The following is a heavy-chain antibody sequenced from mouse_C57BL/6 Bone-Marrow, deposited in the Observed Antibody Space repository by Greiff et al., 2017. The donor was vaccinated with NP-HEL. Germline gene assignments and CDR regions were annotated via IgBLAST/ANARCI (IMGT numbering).Heavy chain of an antibody. D-gene: IGHD1-1*01. CDR3: ARVRLRGSSSHWYFDV. Sequence: EVQRVESGPELVKPGASVKMSCKASGYTFTDYNMHWVKQSHGKSLEWIGYINPNNGGTSYNQKFKGKATLTVNKSSSTAYMELRSLTSEDSAVYYCARVRLRGSSSHWYFDVWGTGTTVTVSS. CDR1: GYTFTDYN. V-gene: IGHV1-22*01. J-gene: IGHJ1*03. CDR2: INPNNGGT.